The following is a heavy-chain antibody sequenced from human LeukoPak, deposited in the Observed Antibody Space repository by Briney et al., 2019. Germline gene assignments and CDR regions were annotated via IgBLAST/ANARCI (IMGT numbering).Heavy chain of an antibody. J-gene: IGHJ4*02. D-gene: IGHD4/OR15-4a*01. CDR3: ARRAGAYSRPYDY. CDR2: ISGSGGST. CDR1: EFSVCSNY. V-gene: IGHV3-23*01. Sequence: GGSLRLSCAASEFSVCSNYMTWVRRAPGKGLEWVSAISGSGGSTYYADSVKGRFTISRDNSKHTMYLQVNSLRAEDTAVYYCARRAGAYSRPYDYWGRGTLVTVSS.